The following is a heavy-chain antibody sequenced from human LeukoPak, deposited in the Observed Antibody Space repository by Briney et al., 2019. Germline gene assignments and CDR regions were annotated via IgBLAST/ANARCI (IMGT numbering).Heavy chain of an antibody. V-gene: IGHV5-51*01. Sequence: GGSLQISCKGSGSRFTSYWIGWVRPLPGKGLEWMGMIYPGDSDTRYSPPFQGQVTISADKSISTAYLQWSSLKASDTAMYYCARQGVADDAFDIWGQGTMVTVSS. CDR2: IYPGDSDT. CDR1: GSRFTSYW. CDR3: ARQGVADDAFDI. D-gene: IGHD6-19*01. J-gene: IGHJ3*02.